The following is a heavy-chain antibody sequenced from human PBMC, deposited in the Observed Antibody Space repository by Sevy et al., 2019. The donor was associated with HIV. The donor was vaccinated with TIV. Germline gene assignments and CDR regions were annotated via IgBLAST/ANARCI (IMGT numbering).Heavy chain of an antibody. J-gene: IGHJ4*02. Sequence: GGSLRLSCSASGFTLSSYDLLWVRQAPGKGLEWVSLISNDGRNKYYSDSVKGRFAISRDESKTTLFLQMESLRTEDTTIYYCARVGVSYCTDDCYHRFDYWGRGTLVTVSS. V-gene: IGHV3-30*09. CDR2: ISNDGRNK. CDR3: ARVGVSYCTDDCYHRFDY. D-gene: IGHD2-21*02. CDR1: GFTLSSYD.